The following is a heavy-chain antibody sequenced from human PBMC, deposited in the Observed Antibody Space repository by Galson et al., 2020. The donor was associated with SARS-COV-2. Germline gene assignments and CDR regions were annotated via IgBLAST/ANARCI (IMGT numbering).Heavy chain of an antibody. CDR2: INPKTGVP. D-gene: IGHD3-3*01. J-gene: IGHJ3*01. V-gene: IGHV1-2*02. CDR1: GYRFTDFS. Sequence: ASVKVSCKASGYRFTDFSIHWVRQAPGQGLEWMGWINPKTGVPKYAQKFQGRVTMTRDTSITTAYMELAKVRSDDTAVYYCARQGPLTEFGVDDAFDVGGQGTMVNVSS. CDR3: ARQGPLTEFGVDDAFDV.